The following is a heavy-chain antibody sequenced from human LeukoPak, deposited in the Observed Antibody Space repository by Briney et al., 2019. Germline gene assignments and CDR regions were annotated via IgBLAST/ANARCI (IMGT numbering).Heavy chain of an antibody. V-gene: IGHV4-59*01. J-gene: IGHJ4*02. Sequence: KPSETLSLTCTVSGGSISSYYWSWIRQPPGKGLEWIGYIYYSGSTNYNPSLKSRVTISVDTSKNQFSLKLSSVTAADTAVYYCARETTVTTSFDYWGQGTLVTVSS. CDR2: IYYSGST. CDR3: ARETTVTTSFDY. D-gene: IGHD4-17*01. CDR1: GGSISSYY.